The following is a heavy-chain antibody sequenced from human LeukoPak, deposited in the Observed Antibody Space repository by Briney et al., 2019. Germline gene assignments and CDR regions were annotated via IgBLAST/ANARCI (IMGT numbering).Heavy chain of an antibody. V-gene: IGHV3-53*01. Sequence: GGSLRLSCAASGLTVSSNYMSWVRQAPGKGLELVSIIYRGGNTYYADSVKGRFTISRDNSKNTLYFQMNSLRAEDTAVYYCARQYCSSTSCNGAFDIWGQGTMVTVSS. CDR3: ARQYCSSTSCNGAFDI. CDR1: GLTVSSNY. D-gene: IGHD2-2*01. J-gene: IGHJ3*02. CDR2: IYRGGNT.